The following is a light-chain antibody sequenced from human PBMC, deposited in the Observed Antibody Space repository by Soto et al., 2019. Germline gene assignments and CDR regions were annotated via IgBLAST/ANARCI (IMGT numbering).Light chain of an antibody. V-gene: IGKV3-20*01. Sequence: EIVLTQSPGTLSLSPGERVTLSCRASQSVSNSYLAWYQQKPGQAPRLLFYGASSRATGIPDRISGSGSGTDFTLTISRVEPEDVAVYYCQQYGGSTRTFGQGTKVDNK. CDR1: QSVSNSY. CDR2: GAS. J-gene: IGKJ1*01. CDR3: QQYGGSTRT.